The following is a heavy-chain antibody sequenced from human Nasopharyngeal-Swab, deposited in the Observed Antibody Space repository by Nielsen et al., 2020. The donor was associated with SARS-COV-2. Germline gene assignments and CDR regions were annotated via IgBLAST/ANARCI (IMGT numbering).Heavy chain of an antibody. D-gene: IGHD2-15*01. J-gene: IGHJ3*02. CDR3: ARDGPYCSGGSCFPLDAFDI. V-gene: IGHV1-2*06. Sequence: WVRQAPGQGLEWMGRIDPNTGGTSSAQIFQGRVTMTRDTSISTVYIEVTSLTSDDTAVYYCARDGPYCSGGSCFPLDAFDIWGQGTMVTVSS. CDR2: IDPNTGGT.